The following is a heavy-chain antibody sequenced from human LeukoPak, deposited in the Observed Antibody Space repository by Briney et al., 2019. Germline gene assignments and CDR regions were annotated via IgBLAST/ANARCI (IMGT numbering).Heavy chain of an antibody. Sequence: GGSLRLSCAASGFTFSSYWMSWVRQAPGKGLEWVSTISGSGGSTYYADSVKGRFTISRDNSKNTLYLQMSSLRAEDTAVYYCAKGAEGYGDYINWGQGTLVTVSS. D-gene: IGHD4-17*01. CDR3: AKGAEGYGDYIN. J-gene: IGHJ4*02. V-gene: IGHV3-23*01. CDR1: GFTFSSYW. CDR2: ISGSGGST.